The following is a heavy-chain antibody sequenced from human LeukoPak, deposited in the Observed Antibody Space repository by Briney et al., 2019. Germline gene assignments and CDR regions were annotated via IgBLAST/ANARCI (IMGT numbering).Heavy chain of an antibody. Sequence: ASVKVSCKASGYTFTGYYMHWVRQAPGQGLEWMGWINPNSGGTNYAQKFQGRVTMTRDTSISTAYMELSSLRSEDTAVYYCARSYYDSSGYHSFDYWGQGTLVTVSS. CDR3: ARSYYDSSGYHSFDY. D-gene: IGHD3-22*01. CDR1: GYTFTGYY. J-gene: IGHJ4*02. V-gene: IGHV1-2*02. CDR2: INPNSGGT.